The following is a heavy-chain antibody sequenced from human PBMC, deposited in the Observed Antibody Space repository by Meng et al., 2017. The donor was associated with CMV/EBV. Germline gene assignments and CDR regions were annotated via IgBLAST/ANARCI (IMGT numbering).Heavy chain of an antibody. Sequence: ASVTVSCKASGYTFTRHSISWVRQAPGQGLAWMGWISPYNDNKNCAQKLQGRVTMTTDTSTRTAYTELRRPSYDDTAIYYCARDRGQQLPEWFDHWGQGTLVTVSS. CDR2: ISPYNDNK. CDR3: ARDRGQQLPEWFDH. CDR1: GYTFTRHS. D-gene: IGHD6-13*01. V-gene: IGHV1-18*01. J-gene: IGHJ5*02.